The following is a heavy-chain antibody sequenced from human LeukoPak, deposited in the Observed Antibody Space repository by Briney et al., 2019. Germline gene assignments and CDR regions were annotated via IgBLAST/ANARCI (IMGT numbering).Heavy chain of an antibody. CDR2: ISGSGGST. CDR1: AFTFSSYA. V-gene: IGHV3-23*01. J-gene: IGHJ5*02. CDR3: AKDRDGDPNWFDP. D-gene: IGHD4-17*01. Sequence: GRSLRLSCAASAFTFSSYAMSWVRQAPGKGLEWVSAISGSGGSTYYADSVKGRFTISRDNSKNTLYLQMNSLRAEDTAVYYCAKDRDGDPNWFDPWGQGTLVTVSS.